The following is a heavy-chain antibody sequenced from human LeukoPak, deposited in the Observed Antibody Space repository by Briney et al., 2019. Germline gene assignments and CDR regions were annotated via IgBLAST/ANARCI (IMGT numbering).Heavy chain of an antibody. CDR1: GYTFTSYY. J-gene: IGHJ4*02. D-gene: IGHD4-17*01. Sequence: ASVKVFCKASGYTFTSYYMHWVRQAPGQGLEWMGIINPSGGSTSYAQKFQGRVTMTRDMSTSTVYMELSSLRSEDTAVYYCARDPYGDYGEYYFDYWGQGTLVTVSS. CDR2: INPSGGST. V-gene: IGHV1-46*01. CDR3: ARDPYGDYGEYYFDY.